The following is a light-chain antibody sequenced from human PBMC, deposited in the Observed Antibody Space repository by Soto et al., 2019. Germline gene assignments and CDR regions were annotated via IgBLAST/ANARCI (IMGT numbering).Light chain of an antibody. CDR1: SSDVGGYNY. CDR3: SSYTSSSTVV. CDR2: DVS. Sequence: QSALTQPASVSGSPGQSITISCTETSSDVGGYNYVSWYQQHPGKAPKLMIYDVSNRPSGVSNRFSGSKSGNTASLTISGLQAEDEDDYYCSSYTSSSTVVFGGGTKLTVL. V-gene: IGLV2-14*01. J-gene: IGLJ2*01.